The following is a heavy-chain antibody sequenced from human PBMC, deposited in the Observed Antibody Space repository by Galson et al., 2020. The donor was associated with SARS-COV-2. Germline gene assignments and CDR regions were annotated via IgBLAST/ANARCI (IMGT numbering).Heavy chain of an antibody. CDR3: ARVGSSSWYFDY. D-gene: IGHD6-13*01. CDR1: GFTFSSYW. CDR2: IKPDGSEK. J-gene: IGHJ4*02. Sequence: GGSLRLSCAASGFTFSSYWMSWVRQAPGKRLERMANIKPDGSEKYYVDTVKGRFTITRDNAKNSLYLQMNSLRAEDTAVYYCARVGSSSWYFDYWGQGTLVTGSS. V-gene: IGHV3-7*01.